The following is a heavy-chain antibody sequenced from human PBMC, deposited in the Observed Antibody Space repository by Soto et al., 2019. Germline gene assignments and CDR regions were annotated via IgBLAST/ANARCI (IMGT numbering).Heavy chain of an antibody. CDR1: GYAFEVAW. CDR3: TTGRRDYYGNSYMDL. CDR2: IKSKPDGGTT. V-gene: IGHV3-15*01. Sequence: EMQLGESGGGLVKPGGSLRLSCAVSGYAFEVAWMNWVRQAPGKGLEWVGRIKSKPDGGTTEYAAPVEGRFTISRDDSTSTLYLQMNSLRTEDTAVYYCTTGRRDYYGNSYMDLWGKGITVTVSS. J-gene: IGHJ6*03. D-gene: IGHD3-22*01.